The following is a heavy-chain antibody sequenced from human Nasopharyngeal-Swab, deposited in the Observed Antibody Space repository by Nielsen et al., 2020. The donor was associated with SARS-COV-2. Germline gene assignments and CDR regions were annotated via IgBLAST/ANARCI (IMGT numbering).Heavy chain of an antibody. J-gene: IGHJ3*02. CDR1: GFTFRDYS. V-gene: IGHV3-21*01. D-gene: IGHD1-26*01. CDR2: IGRYGTDI. Sequence: GESLKISCAASGFTFRDYSMNWVRQAPGKGLEWVSSIGRYGTDIFHADSVKGRFSVFRDAANKSIYLQMRSLRAEDTAVYYCARAGVGDTRMYAFDIWGQGTMVTVSS. CDR3: ARAGVGDTRMYAFDI.